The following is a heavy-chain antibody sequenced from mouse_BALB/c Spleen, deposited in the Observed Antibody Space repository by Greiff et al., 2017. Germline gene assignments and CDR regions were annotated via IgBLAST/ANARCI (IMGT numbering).Heavy chain of an antibody. V-gene: IGHV5-17*02. CDR3: ARWGGYAMDY. CDR1: GFTFSSFG. Sequence: DVHLVESGGGLVQPGGSRKLSCAASGFTFSSFGMHWVRQAPEKGLEWVAYISSGSSTIYYADTVKGRFTISRDNPKNTLFLQMTSLRSEDTAMYYCARWGGYAMDYWGQGTSVTVSS. CDR2: ISSGSSTI. J-gene: IGHJ4*01.